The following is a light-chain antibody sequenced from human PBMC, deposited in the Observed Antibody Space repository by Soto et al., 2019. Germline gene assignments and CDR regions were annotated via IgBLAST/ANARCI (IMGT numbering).Light chain of an antibody. Sequence: EIVLTQSPSTLSLSAGERATLSWGASQSVSSYLAWYQQKPGQAPRLLIYDASNRATGIPARFTGAGYGTDFNLTISRLETEDFAVYYCQQYDRSPWTFGQGTKVDIK. CDR2: DAS. CDR3: QQYDRSPWT. J-gene: IGKJ1*01. V-gene: IGKV3-11*01. CDR1: QSVSSY.